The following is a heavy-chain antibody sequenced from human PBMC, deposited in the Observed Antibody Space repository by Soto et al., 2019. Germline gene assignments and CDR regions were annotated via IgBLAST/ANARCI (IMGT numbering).Heavy chain of an antibody. CDR3: TTEVFYESRVYYYVGSDP. D-gene: IGHD3-22*01. CDR1: GFTFSNAW. Sequence: GGALRHSCAVSGFTFSNAWMNWVRPAPGQGLEWVGRIKSKTDGGTTDYSAPVKGRFTMSRDDSKNTPYLPMNSLKTGENAVHYCTTEVFYESRVYYYVGSDPGGQETLFTFSS. J-gene: IGHJ5*02. V-gene: IGHV3-15*07. CDR2: IKSKTDGGTT.